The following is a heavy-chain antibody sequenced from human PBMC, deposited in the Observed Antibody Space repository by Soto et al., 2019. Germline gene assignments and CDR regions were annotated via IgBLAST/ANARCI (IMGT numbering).Heavy chain of an antibody. CDR3: AKEGGYYDVLTGYSYFDS. Sequence: GGSLRLSCAASGFTFSSYAMTWVRQAPGKGLEWVSGISGSGRSTYHADSVKGRFTISRDNSKNTLYLQMNSLRVEDTAVYFCAKEGGYYDVLTGYSYFDSWGQGTLVTVSS. D-gene: IGHD3-9*01. J-gene: IGHJ4*02. V-gene: IGHV3-23*01. CDR1: GFTFSSYA. CDR2: ISGSGRST.